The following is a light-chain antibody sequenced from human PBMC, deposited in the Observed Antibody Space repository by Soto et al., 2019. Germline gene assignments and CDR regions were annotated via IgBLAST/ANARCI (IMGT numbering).Light chain of an antibody. CDR1: QCINSY. CDR2: GAS. Sequence: EIVLTQSPVTLSLSPGDRATLSCRASQCINSYLAWYHQKPGQPPRLLCFGASSGATGIPARFSGSASGTDFTRTISSLEPEDFAVYYCQQRFNWQVTFRQGTRLEIK. CDR3: QQRFNWQVT. J-gene: IGKJ5*01. V-gene: IGKV3-11*01.